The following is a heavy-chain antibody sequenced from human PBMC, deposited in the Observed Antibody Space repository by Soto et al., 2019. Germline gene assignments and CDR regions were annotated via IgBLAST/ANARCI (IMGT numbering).Heavy chain of an antibody. CDR2: IIPIFGTA. Sequence: QVQLVQSGAEVKKPGSSVKVSCKASGGTFSSYAISWVRQAPGQGLEWMGGIIPIFGTANYAQKFQGRVTITADKSTSTAYMELSSLRSEETAVYYCASDSGSGYDNYYYYGMDVWGQGTTVTVSS. V-gene: IGHV1-69*06. CDR3: ASDSGSGYDNYYYYGMDV. CDR1: GGTFSSYA. J-gene: IGHJ6*02. D-gene: IGHD5-12*01.